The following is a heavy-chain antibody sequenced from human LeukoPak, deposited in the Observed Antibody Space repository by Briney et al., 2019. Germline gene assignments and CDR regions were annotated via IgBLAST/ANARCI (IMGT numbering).Heavy chain of an antibody. Sequence: SETLSLTCTVSGGSISSYYWSWIRQPAGKGLEWIGRIYTSGSTNYNPSLKSRVTMSVDTSKNQFSLKLSSVTAADTAVYYCARDYYDSSGYSEGTSAFDIWGQGTMVTVSS. CDR3: ARDYYDSSGYSEGTSAFDI. V-gene: IGHV4-4*07. J-gene: IGHJ3*02. D-gene: IGHD3-22*01. CDR2: IYTSGST. CDR1: GGSISSYY.